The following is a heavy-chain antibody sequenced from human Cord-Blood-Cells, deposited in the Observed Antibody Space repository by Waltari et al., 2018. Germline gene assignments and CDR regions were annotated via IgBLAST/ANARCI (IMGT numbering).Heavy chain of an antibody. CDR1: GYTFTSYD. CDR3: ARGVSSSWYWYFDL. V-gene: IGHV1-8*01. J-gene: IGHJ2*01. D-gene: IGHD6-13*01. Sequence: QVQLVQSGAEVKKPGASVKVSCKASGYTFTSYDINWVRRATGQGLEWMGCMNPNSGNTGYAQKFQGRVTMTRNTSISTAYMELSSLRSEDTAVYYCARGVSSSWYWYFDLWGRGTLVTVSS. CDR2: MNPNSGNT.